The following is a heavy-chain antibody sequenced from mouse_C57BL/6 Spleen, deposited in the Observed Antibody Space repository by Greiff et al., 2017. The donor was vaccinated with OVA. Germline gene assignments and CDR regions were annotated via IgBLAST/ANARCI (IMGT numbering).Heavy chain of an antibody. D-gene: IGHD3-2*02. CDR2: IYPGSGSP. CDR3: AREELRLPFAY. CDR1: GYTFTSSW. Sequence: VQLQQPGAELVKPGASVKMSCKASGYTFTSSWITWVKQRPGPGLEWIGDIYPGSGSPNYNEKFKSKATLTVDTSSSTAYMQLSSLTSEDSAVDYCAREELRLPFAYWGQGTLVTVSA. J-gene: IGHJ3*01. V-gene: IGHV1-55*01.